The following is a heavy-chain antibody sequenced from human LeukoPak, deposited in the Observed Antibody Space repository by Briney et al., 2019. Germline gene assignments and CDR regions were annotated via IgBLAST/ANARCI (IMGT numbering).Heavy chain of an antibody. CDR1: GLNFDDSA. CDR2: ISADGGST. CDR3: AKESGKFDY. V-gene: IGHV3-43*02. Sequence: GGSLRLSCVASGLNFDDSAMHWVRQAPGKGLEWVSLISADGGSTFSADSVKGRFSISRDNSKNSLYLQMNSLRSEDTAMYYCAKESGKFDYWGRGTLVAVSS. J-gene: IGHJ4*02.